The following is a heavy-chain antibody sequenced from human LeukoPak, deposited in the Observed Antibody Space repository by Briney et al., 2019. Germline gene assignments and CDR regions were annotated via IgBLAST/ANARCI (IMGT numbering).Heavy chain of an antibody. D-gene: IGHD3-22*01. CDR1: GGSFSGYH. CDR3: ARLDRPGGRTGDVFDV. V-gene: IGHV4-59*08. CDR2: IDETWNT. J-gene: IGHJ3*01. Sequence: SETLSLTCTVSGGSFSGYHWSWIRQSPGKGLEWIGYIDETWNTNYSPSLKSRGTMSLDMSKNQFSLEMNSVTAADTAMFYCARLDRPGGRTGDVFDVWGQGTMVTVSS.